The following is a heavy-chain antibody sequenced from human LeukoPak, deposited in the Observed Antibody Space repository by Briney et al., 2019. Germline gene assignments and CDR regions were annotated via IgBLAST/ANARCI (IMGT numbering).Heavy chain of an antibody. CDR2: ISSNGGRT. D-gene: IGHD6-19*01. CDR3: VKDPHSSGRYYFDY. CDR1: GSTFSNYA. J-gene: IGHJ4*02. V-gene: IGHV3-64*05. Sequence: GGSLRLSCSVSGSTFSNYAMHWVRQAPGKGLEYVSGISSNGGRTYYADSVKGRFTISRDNSKNTMYVQMSTLRVEDTAVYYCVKDPHSSGRYYFDYWGQGTLVTVSS.